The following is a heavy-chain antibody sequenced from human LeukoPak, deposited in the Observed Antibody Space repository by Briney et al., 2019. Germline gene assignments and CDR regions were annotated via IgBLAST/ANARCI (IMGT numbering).Heavy chain of an antibody. CDR3: ARDRITKTRGDYGMDV. V-gene: IGHV1-2*02. J-gene: IGHJ6*02. D-gene: IGHD2-8*01. CDR2: INPLNGDT. CDR1: GYTFIEYY. Sequence: ASVKVSCKASGYTFIEYYIHWVRQAPGQGPEWLGWINPLNGDTHYVERFQGRVTMTRVTSISTAYMEVSGLTSDDTAIYFCARDRITKTRGDYGMDVWGQGTTVTVSS.